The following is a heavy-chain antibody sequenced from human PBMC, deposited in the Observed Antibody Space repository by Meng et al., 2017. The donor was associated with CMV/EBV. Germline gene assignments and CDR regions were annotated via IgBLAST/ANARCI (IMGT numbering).Heavy chain of an antibody. J-gene: IGHJ4*02. CDR3: ARKASRITIFGVVYYFDY. D-gene: IGHD3-3*01. Sequence: ASVKVSCKASGYTFTGYYMHWVRQAPGQGLEWMGWINPNSGGTNYAQKFQGRVTMTRDTSISTAYMELSRLRSDDTAVYYCARKASRITIFGVVYYFDYWGQGTLVTVPQ. CDR1: GYTFTGYY. CDR2: INPNSGGT. V-gene: IGHV1-2*02.